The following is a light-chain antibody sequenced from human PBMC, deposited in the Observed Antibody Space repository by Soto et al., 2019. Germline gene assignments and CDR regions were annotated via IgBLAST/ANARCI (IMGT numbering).Light chain of an antibody. J-gene: IGKJ1*01. CDR1: QNVGIK. CDR2: DAS. Sequence: IVITQSPAGLSVTPGERVTLSCRASQNVGIKLAWYQHKPGQVPRFLIYDASNRATGIPDRFSGSGSGTDFTLTISRLEPEDSAVYYCQQYGSPYWACGQGTKWIS. V-gene: IGKV3-20*01. CDR3: QQYGSPYWA.